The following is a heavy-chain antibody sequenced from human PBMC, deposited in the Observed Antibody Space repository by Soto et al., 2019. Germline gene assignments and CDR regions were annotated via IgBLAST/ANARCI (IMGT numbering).Heavy chain of an antibody. CDR3: ARDVLPRYSDYRDS. CDR2: VSFDGNTK. J-gene: IGHJ5*01. Sequence: QVQVVESGGGVVQPGTSLRLSCVASGFACNSHGMHWARQTPGKGLGWVAGVSFDGNTKSSAPSVKGRFTISKDSSNNTLYLQMNSLRPDDTAVYYCARDVLPRYSDYRDSWGHGTQVTVSS. V-gene: IGHV3-30*03. D-gene: IGHD4-17*01. CDR1: GFACNSHG.